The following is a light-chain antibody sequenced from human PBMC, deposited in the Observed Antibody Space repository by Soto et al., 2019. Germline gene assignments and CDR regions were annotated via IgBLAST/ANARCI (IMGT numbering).Light chain of an antibody. Sequence: DGQMTQSGASRSAYVGDRVTITCRASQTLGTRLAWYQQKSGKAPSLLIYEASNVESGVPSRFSGSGAGTEFTLTISSLQPHDFATYYCQHYQSYSPPSAQRAKV. J-gene: IGKJ1*01. CDR1: QTLGTR. V-gene: IGKV1-5*01. CDR2: EAS. CDR3: QHYQSYSPP.